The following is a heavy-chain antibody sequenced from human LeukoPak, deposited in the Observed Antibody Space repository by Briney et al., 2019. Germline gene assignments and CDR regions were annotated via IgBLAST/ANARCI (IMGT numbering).Heavy chain of an antibody. D-gene: IGHD3-3*01. CDR3: AREKSTVLGVLIKYYFDY. V-gene: IGHV4-38-2*02. Sequence: SETLSLTCAVSGFSVSSGYSWAWIRQPPGKGLEWIGSVHHRGTTYYNPSLRGRVTISQDTSKSQFALTLRSVSAADTAVYYCAREKSTVLGVLIKYYFDYWGRGALVTVST. CDR1: GFSVSSGYS. J-gene: IGHJ4*02. CDR2: VHHRGTT.